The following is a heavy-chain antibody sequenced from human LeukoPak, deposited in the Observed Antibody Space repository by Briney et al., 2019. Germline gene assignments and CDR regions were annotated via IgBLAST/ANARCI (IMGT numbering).Heavy chain of an antibody. D-gene: IGHD5-18*01. CDR1: GYTFTSYG. V-gene: IGHV1-18*01. J-gene: IGHJ4*02. CDR3: ARARSNYGYWVY. Sequence: VASVKVSCKASGYTFTSYGISWVRQAPGQGLEWMGWISTYNANSNYAQKLQGRVTMTTDTSTSTAYMELRSLRSDDTAVYYCARARSNYGYWVYWGQGTLVTVSS. CDR2: ISTYNANS.